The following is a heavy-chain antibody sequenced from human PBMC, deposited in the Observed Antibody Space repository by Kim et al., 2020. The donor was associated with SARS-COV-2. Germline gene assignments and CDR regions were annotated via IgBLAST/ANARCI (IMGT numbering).Heavy chain of an antibody. CDR3: ALGGIAVAGIFSV. Sequence: YAPKFQGRVTITADESRSTAYMELSSLRSEDTALYYCALGGIAVAGIFSVWGQGTLVTVSS. V-gene: IGHV1-69*01. J-gene: IGHJ4*02. D-gene: IGHD6-19*01.